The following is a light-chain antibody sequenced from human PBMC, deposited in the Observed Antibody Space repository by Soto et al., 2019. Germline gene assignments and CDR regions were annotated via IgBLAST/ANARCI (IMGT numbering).Light chain of an antibody. CDR1: SSNIGAGYD. V-gene: IGLV1-40*01. J-gene: IGLJ1*01. Sequence: QSALTQPPSVSGAPGQRVTISCTGNSSNIGAGYDVHWYQQRPGTAPKLLIFGNSNRPSGVPDRFSGSKSGTSASLAITGLQAEDEGDYYCQSYDSTLSARYVFGTGTKVTV. CDR2: GNS. CDR3: QSYDSTLSARYV.